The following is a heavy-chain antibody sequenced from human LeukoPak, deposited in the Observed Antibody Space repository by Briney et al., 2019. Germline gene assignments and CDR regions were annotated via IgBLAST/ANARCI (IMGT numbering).Heavy chain of an antibody. V-gene: IGHV3-48*03. J-gene: IGHJ5*02. Sequence: QPGGSLRLSCAASGFTFSSYEMNWVRQAPGKGLEWVSYISSSGSTIYYADSVKGRFTISRDNAKNSLYLQINSLRAEDTAVYYCARGTGYGDYGWFDPWGQGTLVTVSS. CDR2: ISSSGSTI. CDR1: GFTFSSYE. CDR3: ARGTGYGDYGWFDP. D-gene: IGHD4-17*01.